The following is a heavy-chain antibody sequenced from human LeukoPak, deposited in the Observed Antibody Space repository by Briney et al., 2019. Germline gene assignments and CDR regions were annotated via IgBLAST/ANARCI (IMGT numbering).Heavy chain of an antibody. D-gene: IGHD6-19*01. V-gene: IGHV3-9*03. Sequence: GGSLRLSCAASGFTFDDYAMHWVRQAPGKGLEWVSGISWNSGSIGYADSVKGRFTISRDNAKNSLYLQMNSLRAEDMALYYCARKGGWHEAFDIWGQGTMVTVSS. CDR3: ARKGGWHEAFDI. J-gene: IGHJ3*02. CDR2: ISWNSGSI. CDR1: GFTFDDYA.